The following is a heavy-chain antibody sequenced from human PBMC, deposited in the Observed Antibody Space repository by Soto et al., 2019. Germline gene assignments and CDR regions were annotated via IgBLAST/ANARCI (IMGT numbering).Heavy chain of an antibody. Sequence: SETLSLTCAVSGGSISSSNWRSWVRQPPGKGLEWIGEIYHSGSTNYNPSLKSRGTISVDKSKNQFSLKLSSVTAADTAVYYCAIVTSSSYPYGMDVWGQGTTVT. CDR3: AIVTSSSYPYGMDV. CDR2: IYHSGST. J-gene: IGHJ6*02. D-gene: IGHD6-6*01. V-gene: IGHV4-4*02. CDR1: GGSISSSNW.